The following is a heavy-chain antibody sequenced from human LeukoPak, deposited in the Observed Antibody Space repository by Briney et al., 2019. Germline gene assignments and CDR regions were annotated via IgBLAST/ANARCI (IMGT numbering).Heavy chain of an antibody. Sequence: GSLRLSCAASGFTFKSYAMSWVRQAPGKGLEWVSSISGSGTTTHYADSVKGRFTISRDKSKNTLYLQMNGLRAEDTAVYYCLGTTGPDYWGQGTLVTVSS. CDR1: GFTFKSYA. CDR3: LGTTGPDY. CDR2: ISGSGTTT. V-gene: IGHV3-23*01. J-gene: IGHJ4*02. D-gene: IGHD4-17*01.